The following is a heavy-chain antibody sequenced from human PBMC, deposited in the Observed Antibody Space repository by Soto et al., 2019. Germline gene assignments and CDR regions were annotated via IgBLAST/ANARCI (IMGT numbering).Heavy chain of an antibody. CDR1: GYTFTGYY. CDR2: INPNSGGT. J-gene: IGHJ5*02. CDR3: ARDLSGDCSGGSCYSGWFDP. V-gene: IGHV1-2*02. D-gene: IGHD2-15*01. Sequence: ASVKVSCKASGYTFTGYYMHWVRQAPGQGLEWMGWINPNSGGTNYAQKFQGRVTMTRDTSISTAYMELSRLRSDDTAAYYCARDLSGDCSGGSCYSGWFDPWGQGTLVTVSS.